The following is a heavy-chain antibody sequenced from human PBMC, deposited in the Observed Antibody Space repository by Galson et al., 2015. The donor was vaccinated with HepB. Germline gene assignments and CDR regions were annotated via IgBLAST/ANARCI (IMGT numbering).Heavy chain of an antibody. CDR1: GGSISSYY. J-gene: IGHJ6*02. Sequence: SETLSLTCTVSGGSISSYYWSWIRQPPGKGLEWIGYIYYSGSTNYNPSLKSRVTISVDTSKNQFSLKLSSVTAADTAVYYCARGGEVNYYYYGMDVWGQGTTVTVSS. CDR3: ARGGEVNYYYYGMDV. D-gene: IGHD3-16*01. CDR2: IYYSGST. V-gene: IGHV4-59*01.